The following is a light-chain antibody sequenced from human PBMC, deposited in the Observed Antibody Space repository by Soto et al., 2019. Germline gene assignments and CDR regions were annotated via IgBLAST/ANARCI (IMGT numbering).Light chain of an antibody. Sequence: IHMAQSPSPRSLPXEEKVDITCXASQSISSWLAWDKQKPGKAPKLLIYDASSLESGVPSRFSGSGSGTEFTLTISSLQPDDFATYYCQQLNSYPITFGQGTRLEI. CDR2: DAS. V-gene: IGKV1-5*01. CDR1: QSISSW. CDR3: QQLNSYPIT. J-gene: IGKJ5*01.